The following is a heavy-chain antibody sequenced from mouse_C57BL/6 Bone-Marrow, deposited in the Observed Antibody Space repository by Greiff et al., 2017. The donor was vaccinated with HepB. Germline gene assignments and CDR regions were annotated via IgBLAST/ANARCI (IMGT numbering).Heavy chain of an antibody. CDR3: ARYYYGWGN. CDR1: GYAFSSSW. Sequence: QVQLKQPGTELVKPGASVKLSCKASGYAFSSSWMNWVKQRPGKGLEWIGRIYPGDGDTNYNGTFKGKATLTADKSSSTAYMQLSSLTSEDSAVYFCARYYYGWGNWGQGTTLTVSS. CDR2: IYPGDGDT. D-gene: IGHD1-2*01. V-gene: IGHV1-82*01. J-gene: IGHJ2*01.